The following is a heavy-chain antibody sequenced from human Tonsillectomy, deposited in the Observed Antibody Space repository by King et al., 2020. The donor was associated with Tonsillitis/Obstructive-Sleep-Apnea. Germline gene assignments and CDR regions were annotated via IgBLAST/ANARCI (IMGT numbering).Heavy chain of an antibody. CDR1: GGTFSSYA. CDR2: IIPIFCTA. V-gene: IGHV1-69*01. D-gene: IGHD2-2*01. CDR3: AGGGYCSSTSCYYYYMDV. J-gene: IGHJ6*03. Sequence: VQLVESGAGVKKPGSSVKVSCKASGGTFSSYAISWVRQAPGQGLDWMGGIIPIFCTANYAPKFQGRVTITADESTSTAYMELSSLRSEDTAVYYCAGGGYCSSTSCYYYYMDVWGKGTTVTVSS.